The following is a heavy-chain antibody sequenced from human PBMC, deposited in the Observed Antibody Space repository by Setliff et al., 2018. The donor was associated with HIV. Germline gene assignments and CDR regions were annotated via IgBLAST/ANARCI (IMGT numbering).Heavy chain of an antibody. CDR1: GFPFTSFS. CDR2: IYDSGDI. V-gene: IGHV3-21*05. CDR3: VKDEEYIGVVSATMNMPGYYHYYYMDV. J-gene: IGHJ6*03. Sequence: PGGSLRLSCAASGFPFTSFSINWVRQAPGKGLEWVSRIYDSGDIWYADSVRGRFTISRDNTKNSLYLQMNNLRAEDTAVYYCVKDEEYIGVVSATMNMPGYYHYYYMDVWGKGSTVTV. D-gene: IGHD2-2*01.